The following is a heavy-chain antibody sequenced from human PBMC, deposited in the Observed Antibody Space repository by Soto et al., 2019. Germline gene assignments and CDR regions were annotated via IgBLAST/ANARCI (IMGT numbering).Heavy chain of an antibody. D-gene: IGHD3-16*01. J-gene: IGHJ4*02. CDR1: GGSISSYY. V-gene: IGHV4-59*01. CDR2: IYYSGST. CDR3: ARGGGTFDY. Sequence: QVQLQESGPGLVKPSETLSLTCTVSGGSISSYYWSWIRQPPGKGLEWIGYIYYSGSTNYNPSLKSGVTISVDTSKNQFSLKLSSVAAADTAVYYCARGGGTFDYWGQGTLVTVSS.